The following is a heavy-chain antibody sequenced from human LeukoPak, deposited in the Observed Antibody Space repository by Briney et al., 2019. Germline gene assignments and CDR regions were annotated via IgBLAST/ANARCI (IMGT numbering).Heavy chain of an antibody. J-gene: IGHJ4*02. D-gene: IGHD3-10*01. V-gene: IGHV3-30*03. CDR2: ISYDGSNK. Sequence: GGSLRLSCAASGFTFRNYGMHWARQAPGKGLEWVTIISYDGSNKYYADSVKGRFTISRDNPKNTLYLQMNSLRAEDTAVYYCGQGGYYQIDYWGQGTLVTVS. CDR1: GFTFRNYG. CDR3: GQGGYYQIDY.